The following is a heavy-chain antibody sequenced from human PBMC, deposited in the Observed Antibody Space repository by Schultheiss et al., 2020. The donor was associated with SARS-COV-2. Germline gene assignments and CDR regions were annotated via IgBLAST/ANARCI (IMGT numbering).Heavy chain of an antibody. CDR2: IYSGGST. J-gene: IGHJ5*02. CDR3: AKAHGYYYDSSLPYNWFDP. D-gene: IGHD3-22*01. Sequence: GGSLRLSCAASGFTVSSNYMSWVRQAPGKGLEWVSVIYSGGSTYYADSVKGRFTISRDNSKNTLYLQMNSLRAEDTAVYYCAKAHGYYYDSSLPYNWFDPWGQGTLVTVSS. V-gene: IGHV3-53*01. CDR1: GFTVSSNY.